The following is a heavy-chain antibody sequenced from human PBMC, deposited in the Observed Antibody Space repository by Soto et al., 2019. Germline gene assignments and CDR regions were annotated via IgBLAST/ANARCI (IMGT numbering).Heavy chain of an antibody. CDR3: ARDLVGIVATDETYGMDV. J-gene: IGHJ6*02. CDR1: GGSISSYY. D-gene: IGHD5-12*01. CDR2: IYTSGST. Sequence: SETLSLTCTVSGGSISSYYWSWIRQPAGKGLEWIGRIYTSGSTNYNPSLKSRVTMSVDTSKNQFSLKLGSVTAADTAVYYCARDLVGIVATDETYGMDVWGQGTTVTVSS. V-gene: IGHV4-4*07.